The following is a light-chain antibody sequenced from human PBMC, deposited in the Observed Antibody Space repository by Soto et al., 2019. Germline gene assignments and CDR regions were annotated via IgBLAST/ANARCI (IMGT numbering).Light chain of an antibody. CDR1: QTVTSSY. J-gene: IGKJ5*01. Sequence: ENVLTPSPGTLSLSPGERATLSFGAIQTVTSSYLAWYQQKPGQAPRLLIYGASSRATGIPDRFRGSGSGTDFTLTISSLEPEDLAVYYCQQRKNWPPITFGQGTRLEIK. CDR3: QQRKNWPPIT. V-gene: IGKV3D-20*02. CDR2: GAS.